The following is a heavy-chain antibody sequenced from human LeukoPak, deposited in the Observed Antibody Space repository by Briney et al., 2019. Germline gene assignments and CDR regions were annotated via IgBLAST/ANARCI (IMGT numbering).Heavy chain of an antibody. CDR1: GGSFSGYY. V-gene: IGHV4-34*01. Sequence: PSETLSLTCAVYGGSFSGYYWSWIRQPPGKGLEWIGEINHSGSTNYNPSLKSRVTISVDTSKNQFSLKLSSVTAADTAVYYCARRHGRSGGSCYGYWGQGTLVTVSS. CDR3: ARRHGRSGGSCYGY. CDR2: INHSGST. J-gene: IGHJ4*02. D-gene: IGHD2-15*01.